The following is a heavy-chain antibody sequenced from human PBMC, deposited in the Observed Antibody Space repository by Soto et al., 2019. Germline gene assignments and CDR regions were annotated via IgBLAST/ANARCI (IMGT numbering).Heavy chain of an antibody. V-gene: IGHV3-48*01. J-gene: IGHJ6*03. CDR1: GFTFNSYN. CDR3: ARDSADVFWSGYYIGLGGYQYYMDV. Sequence: PGGSLRLSCAASGFTFNSYNMNWVRQAPGKGLEWVSYIGSRNSPMYYADSVKGRFTISRDNAKNALYLEMNSLRAEDTAVYYCARDSADVFWSGYYIGLGGYQYYMDVWGKGTTVTVSS. D-gene: IGHD3-3*01. CDR2: IGSRNSPM.